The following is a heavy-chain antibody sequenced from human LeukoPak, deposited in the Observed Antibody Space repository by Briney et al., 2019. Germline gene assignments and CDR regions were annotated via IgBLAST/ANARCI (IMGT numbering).Heavy chain of an antibody. CDR3: ARDLSGHGNWFDP. J-gene: IGHJ5*02. Sequence: SQTLSLTCTVSGGSISSGGYYWSWVRQHPEKGLEWIGYIYYSGTTYYNPSLKSRVTISVDTSKNQFSLKLNSVTAADTAVYYCARDLSGHGNWFDPWGQGTLVTVSS. CDR1: GGSISSGGYY. V-gene: IGHV4-31*03. D-gene: IGHD5-12*01. CDR2: IYYSGTT.